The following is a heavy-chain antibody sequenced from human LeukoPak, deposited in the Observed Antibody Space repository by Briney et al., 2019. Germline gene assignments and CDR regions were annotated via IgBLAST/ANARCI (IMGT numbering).Heavy chain of an antibody. CDR3: ARPTVGATRGLDY. CDR1: GGSISSSSYH. V-gene: IGHV4-39*01. Sequence: PSETLSLTCTVSGGSISSSSYHWGWIRQPPGKGLEWIGSIYYRGSTYYNPSLESRVTISVDTSKSQFSLKLSSVTAADTAIYYCARPTVGATRGLDYWGQGILVTVSS. CDR2: IYYRGST. D-gene: IGHD1-26*01. J-gene: IGHJ4*02.